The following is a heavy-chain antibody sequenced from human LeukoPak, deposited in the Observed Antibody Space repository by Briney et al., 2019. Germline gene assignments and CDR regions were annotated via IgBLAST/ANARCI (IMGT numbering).Heavy chain of an antibody. D-gene: IGHD7-27*01. CDR1: GDSISSGFYY. CDR3: ARKRPWGLSRYFDY. J-gene: IGHJ4*02. V-gene: IGHV4-61*02. Sequence: KPSETLSLTCTVSGDSISSGFYYWNWIRQPAGKGLEWIGRMYTSGNTNYNPSLKSRVTISLDTSKNQFSLKLSSVTAADTAVYYCARKRPWGLSRYFDYWGQGTLVTVSS. CDR2: MYTSGNT.